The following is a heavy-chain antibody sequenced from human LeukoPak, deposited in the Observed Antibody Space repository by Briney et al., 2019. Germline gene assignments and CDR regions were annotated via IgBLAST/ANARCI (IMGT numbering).Heavy chain of an antibody. D-gene: IGHD4-11*01. Sequence: SETLSLTCTVSGGSISSSSYYWGWIRQPPGKGLEWIGSIYYSGSTYYNPSLKSRATISVDTSKNQFSLKLSSVTAADTAVYYCARQRVTTIGYWGQGTLVTVSS. CDR2: IYYSGST. V-gene: IGHV4-39*01. J-gene: IGHJ4*02. CDR1: GGSISSSSYY. CDR3: ARQRVTTIGY.